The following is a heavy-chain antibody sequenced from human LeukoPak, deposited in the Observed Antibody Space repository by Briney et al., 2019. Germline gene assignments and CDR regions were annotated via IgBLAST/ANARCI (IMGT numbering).Heavy chain of an antibody. V-gene: IGHV3-30*04. Sequence: GGSLRLSCAASGFTFSSYAMHWVRQAPGKGLEWVAVISYDGSNKYYADSVKGRFTISRDNSKNTLYLQMNSLRAEDTAVYYCARAPRYCSGGSCYHNDYWGQGTLVTVSS. D-gene: IGHD2-15*01. J-gene: IGHJ4*02. CDR1: GFTFSSYA. CDR3: ARAPRYCSGGSCYHNDY. CDR2: ISYDGSNK.